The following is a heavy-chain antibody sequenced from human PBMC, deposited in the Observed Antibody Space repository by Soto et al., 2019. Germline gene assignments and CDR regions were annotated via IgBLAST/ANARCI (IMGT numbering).Heavy chain of an antibody. CDR3: ARGLRYYYDSSGYYYP. CDR2: IYTSGST. Sequence: LSLTCTVSGGSISSYYWSWIRQPAGKGLEWIGRIYTSGSTNYNPSLKSRVTMSVDTSKNQFSLKLSSVTAADTAVYYCARGLRYYYDSSGYYYPWGQGTLVTVSS. D-gene: IGHD3-22*01. J-gene: IGHJ5*02. V-gene: IGHV4-4*07. CDR1: GGSISSYY.